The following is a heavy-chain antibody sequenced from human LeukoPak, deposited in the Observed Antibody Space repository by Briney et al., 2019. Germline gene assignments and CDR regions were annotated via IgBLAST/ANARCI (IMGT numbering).Heavy chain of an antibody. CDR3: TYCSSTSCRYGMDV. J-gene: IGHJ6*02. CDR1: XSXSSXH. D-gene: IGHD2-2*01. Sequence: XSXSSXHWSXIRXPPXKGVEWVGYIYYSGSTNYNPSLKSRVTISVDTSKNQFSLKLSSVTAAGTAVYYCTYCSSTSCRYGMDVWGQGTTVTVSS. V-gene: IGHV4-59*01. CDR2: IYYSGST.